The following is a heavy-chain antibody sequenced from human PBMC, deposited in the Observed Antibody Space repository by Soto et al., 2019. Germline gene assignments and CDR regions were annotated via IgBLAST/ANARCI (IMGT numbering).Heavy chain of an antibody. CDR2: INPNSGGT. D-gene: IGHD6-13*01. CDR3: ATGIAAAGRDYYYYGMDV. CDR1: GYTFTGYY. J-gene: IGHJ6*02. Sequence: ASVKVSCKASGYTFTGYYMHWVRQAPGQGLEWMGWINPNSGGTNYAQKFQGWVTMTRDTSISTAYMELSRLRSDDTAVYYCATGIAAAGRDYYYYGMDVWGQGTTVTVSS. V-gene: IGHV1-2*04.